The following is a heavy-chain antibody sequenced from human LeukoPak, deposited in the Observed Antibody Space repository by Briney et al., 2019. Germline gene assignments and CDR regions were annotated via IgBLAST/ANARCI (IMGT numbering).Heavy chain of an antibody. Sequence: GGSLRLSCAASGFTFSSYGMHWVRQAPGKGLEWVAFIRYDGSNKYYADSVKGRFTISRDNSKNTLYLQMNSLRAEDTAVYYCAKDLGDPDYYDSSGYGLWGQGTLVTVSS. J-gene: IGHJ4*02. CDR3: AKDLGDPDYYDSSGYGL. CDR1: GFTFSSYG. D-gene: IGHD3-22*01. V-gene: IGHV3-30*02. CDR2: IRYDGSNK.